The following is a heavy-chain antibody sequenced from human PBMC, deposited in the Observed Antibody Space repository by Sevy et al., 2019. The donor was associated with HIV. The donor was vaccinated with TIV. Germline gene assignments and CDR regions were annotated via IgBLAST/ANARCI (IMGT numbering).Heavy chain of an antibody. CDR1: AFTFSSYN. J-gene: IGHJ4*02. V-gene: IGHV3-21*06. CDR2: ISGSSNYI. Sequence: GGSLRLSCAASAFTFSSYNMNWVRQAPGKGLEWVSCISGSSNYIYYAESLKGRFIISRDNAKNTLYLQMNSLRADDTAVYYCARGPPDGRYDYFDYRGQGTLVTVSS. D-gene: IGHD1-26*01. CDR3: ARGPPDGRYDYFDY.